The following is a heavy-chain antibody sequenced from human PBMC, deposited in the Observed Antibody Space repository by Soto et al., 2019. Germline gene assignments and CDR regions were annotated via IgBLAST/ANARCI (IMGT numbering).Heavy chain of an antibody. CDR1: GDSINYGGYS. CDR2: INHLETT. Sequence: NLSLTCTASGDSINYGGYSWSWIRQTPGKGLEWIGYINHLETTFYNPSFESRLTLSIDRTKNQFSLKLQSVTPADRAVYYCARGGGYDYFEYWGQGILLTVSS. V-gene: IGHV4-30-2*01. J-gene: IGHJ4*02. CDR3: ARGGGYDYFEY. D-gene: IGHD5-12*01.